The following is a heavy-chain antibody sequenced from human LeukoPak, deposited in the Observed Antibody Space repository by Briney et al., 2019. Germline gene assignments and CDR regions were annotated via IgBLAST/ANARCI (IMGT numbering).Heavy chain of an antibody. V-gene: IGHV1-69*04. CDR1: GGTFSSFA. CDR2: IIPLLGIA. J-gene: IGHJ6*02. D-gene: IGHD1-1*01. CDR3: ARGLGDATNNGMDV. Sequence: SVKVSCKASGGTFSSFAIIWVRQAPGQGPEWMGRIIPLLGIANSAQRFQGRVTITADKSTSTAYMELSSLRSEDTTVYYCARGLGDATNNGMDVWGQGTTVTVSS.